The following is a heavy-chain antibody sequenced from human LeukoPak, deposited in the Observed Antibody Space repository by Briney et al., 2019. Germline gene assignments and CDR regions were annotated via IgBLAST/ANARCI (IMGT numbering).Heavy chain of an antibody. Sequence: SETLSLTCAVYGGSFSGYYWSWIRQPPGKGLEWIGEITHSGSTNYNPSLKSRVTISVDTSKDQFSLKLSSVTAAGTAVYYCARGYSSGWYRYYYGMDVWGQGTTVTVSS. CDR2: ITHSGST. V-gene: IGHV4-34*01. J-gene: IGHJ6*02. CDR1: GGSFSGYY. CDR3: ARGYSSGWYRYYYGMDV. D-gene: IGHD6-19*01.